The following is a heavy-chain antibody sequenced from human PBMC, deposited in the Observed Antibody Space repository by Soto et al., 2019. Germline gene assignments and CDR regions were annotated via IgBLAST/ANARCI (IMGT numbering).Heavy chain of an antibody. CDR2: FDAGNRIT. V-gene: IGHV1-3*01. CDR1: GNSFTTYS. CDR3: ARDLQADY. Sequence: ASVKVSCKASGNSFTTYSLHWVRQAPGQSLEWMGWFDAGNRITKYSQKFQGRVTITRDTSASTAYMELSSLRSEDTAVYYCARDLQADYWGQGTLVTVS. J-gene: IGHJ4*02.